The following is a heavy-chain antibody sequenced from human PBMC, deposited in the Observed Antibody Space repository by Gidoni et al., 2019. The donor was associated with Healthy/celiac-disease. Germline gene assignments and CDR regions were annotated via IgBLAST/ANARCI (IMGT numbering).Heavy chain of an antibody. CDR3: AKDRVANYIFDY. J-gene: IGHJ4*02. D-gene: IGHD5-12*01. CDR2: ISYDGSNK. V-gene: IGHV3-30*18. CDR1: GFTFSSYG. Sequence: QVQLVESGGGGVQPGRSLSPSCAASGFTFSSYGMHWVRQAPGKGLDWVAVISYDGSNKYYADSVKGRFTISRDNSKNTLYLQMNSLRAEDTAVYYCAKDRVANYIFDYWGQGTLVTVSS.